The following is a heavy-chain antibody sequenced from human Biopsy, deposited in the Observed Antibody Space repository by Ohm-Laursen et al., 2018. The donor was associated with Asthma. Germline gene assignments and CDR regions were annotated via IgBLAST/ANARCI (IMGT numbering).Heavy chain of an antibody. CDR3: ARFVQAEEGVF. Sequence: SLRLSCAASGFTVSRDHMFWVRQAPGKGLEWVSVIYSGGTSHTADSVTGRFTISRDNSKNSLHLEMNSLRAEDTAVYFCARFVQAEEGVFWGQGARVTVSS. CDR1: GFTVSRDH. D-gene: IGHD2-15*01. V-gene: IGHV3-53*01. CDR2: IYSGGTS. J-gene: IGHJ4*02.